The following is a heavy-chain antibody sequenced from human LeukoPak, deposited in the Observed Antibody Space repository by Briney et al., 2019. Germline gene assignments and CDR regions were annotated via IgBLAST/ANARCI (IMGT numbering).Heavy chain of an antibody. V-gene: IGHV1-46*01. CDR3: TREGSMGSSPAFDW. J-gene: IGHJ4*02. Sequence: GSVKFSCKASGDPFTNYYIHWVRRAPGQGLQWMGMFNPSGGTTRYEQKFQGRVTMTRDTSTSTVYMELSSLRSEDTAVYYCTREGSMGSSPAFDWWGQGTLVTVSS. CDR1: GDPFTNYY. D-gene: IGHD6-6*01. CDR2: FNPSGGTT.